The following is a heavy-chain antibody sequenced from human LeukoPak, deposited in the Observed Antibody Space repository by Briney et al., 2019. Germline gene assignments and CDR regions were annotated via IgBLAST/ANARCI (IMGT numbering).Heavy chain of an antibody. CDR1: GGTFSSYA. CDR3: ARRQQGSQLSWFDP. Sequence: ASVKVSCKASGGTFSSYAISWVRQAPGQGLEWMGRIIPILGIANYAQKFQGRVTITADKSTSTAYMELSSLRSEDTAVYYCARRQQGSQLSWFDPWGQGTLVTVSS. D-gene: IGHD6-6*01. CDR2: IIPILGIA. V-gene: IGHV1-69*04. J-gene: IGHJ5*02.